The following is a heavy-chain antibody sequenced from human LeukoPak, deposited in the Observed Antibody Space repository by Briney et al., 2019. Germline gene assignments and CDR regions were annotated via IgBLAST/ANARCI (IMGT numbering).Heavy chain of an antibody. CDR1: GFTFSSSE. V-gene: IGHV3-48*03. J-gene: IGHJ4*02. CDR2: ISSSSSTI. Sequence: GGSLRLSCAASGFTFSSSEMNWVRQAPGKGLEWISYISSSSSTIYYADSVEGRFTISRDNAKNSLYLQMNSLRVEDTAVYYCARDQHGSGNYKCYFDYWGQGTLVTVSS. CDR3: ARDQHGSGNYKCYFDY. D-gene: IGHD3-10*01.